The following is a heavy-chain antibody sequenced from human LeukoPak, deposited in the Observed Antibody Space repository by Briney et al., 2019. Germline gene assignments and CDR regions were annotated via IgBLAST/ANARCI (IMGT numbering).Heavy chain of an antibody. CDR1: GFTFSSYW. V-gene: IGHV3-21*01. CDR2: ISSSSSYI. CDR3: ARVGGYYGSGSYSAHAFDI. D-gene: IGHD3-10*01. J-gene: IGHJ3*02. Sequence: GGSLRLSCAASGFTFSSYWMNWVRQAPGKGLEWVSSISSSSSYIYYADSVKGRFTISRDNAKNSLYLQMNSLRAEDTAVYYCARVGGYYGSGSYSAHAFDIWGQGTMVTVSS.